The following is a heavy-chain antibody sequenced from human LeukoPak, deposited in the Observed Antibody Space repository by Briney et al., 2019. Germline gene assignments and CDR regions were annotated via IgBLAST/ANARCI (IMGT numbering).Heavy chain of an antibody. CDR2: IYSSGTT. D-gene: IGHD6-19*01. CDR3: VRPNHAPLAGPWFDP. V-gene: IGHV4-59*08. J-gene: IGHJ5*02. CDR1: GASISDYY. Sequence: PSETLSLTCTVSGASISDYYWGWIRQPPGKGLEWIAYIYSSGTTNYNPSLRSRVTISVDTCKNQFSLKLSSVTAADTAVYYCVRPNHAPLAGPWFDPWGQGTLVIVPS.